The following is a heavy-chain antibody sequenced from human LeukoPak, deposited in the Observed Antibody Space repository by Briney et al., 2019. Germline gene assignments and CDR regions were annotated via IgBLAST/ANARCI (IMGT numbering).Heavy chain of an antibody. D-gene: IGHD6-25*01. CDR1: GFTFSSYA. J-gene: IGHJ6*02. CDR2: ISYDGSNK. Sequence: GGSLRLSCAASGFTFSSYAMHWVRQAPGKGLEWVAVISYDGSNKYYADSVKGRFTISRDNSKNTLYLQMNSLRAEDTAVYYCAREERVYYYHYGMDVWGQGTTVTVSS. V-gene: IGHV3-30-3*01. CDR3: AREERVYYYHYGMDV.